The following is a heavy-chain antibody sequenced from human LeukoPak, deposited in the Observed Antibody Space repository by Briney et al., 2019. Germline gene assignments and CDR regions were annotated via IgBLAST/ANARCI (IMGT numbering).Heavy chain of an antibody. CDR1: GGSISSYY. D-gene: IGHD2-15*01. CDR2: IYTSGSA. J-gene: IGHJ3*02. CDR3: ARGRYCSADICSGGDAFDI. V-gene: IGHV4-4*07. Sequence: SETLSLTCTVSGGSISSYYWSWIRQPAGKGLEWIGHIYTSGSANYNPSLKSRVTMSVDTSKNQFSLKLSSVTAADTAVYYCARGRYCSADICSGGDAFDIWGQGTMVSVSS.